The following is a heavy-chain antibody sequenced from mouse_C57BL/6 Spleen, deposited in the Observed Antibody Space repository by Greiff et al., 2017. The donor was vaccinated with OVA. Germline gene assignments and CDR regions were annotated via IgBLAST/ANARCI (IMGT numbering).Heavy chain of an antibody. Sequence: QVQLQQSGAELMKPGASVTLSCKATGYTFTGYWIEWVKQRPGHGLEWIGEILTGSGSTNSNEKLKGKATFTADTSSNTAYMQLSSLTTEDSAIYYCSRDSSGYFAYWGQGTLVTVSA. CDR3: SRDSSGYFAY. D-gene: IGHD3-2*02. V-gene: IGHV1-9*01. J-gene: IGHJ3*01. CDR1: GYTFTGYW. CDR2: ILTGSGST.